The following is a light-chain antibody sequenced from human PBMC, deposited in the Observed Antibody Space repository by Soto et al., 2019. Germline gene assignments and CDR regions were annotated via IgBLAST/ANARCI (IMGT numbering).Light chain of an antibody. CDR1: SSNIGSNT. CDR2: STS. CDR3: AAWDDRLDVYV. J-gene: IGLJ1*01. V-gene: IGLV1-44*01. Sequence: QSALTQPPSASGTPGQIVAISCSGSSSNIGSNTVAWYQQLPGTAPKLLIYSTSQRSSGVPGRFSGSKSGASASLSISGLQSEDEADYCCAAWDDRLDVYVFGTGTKVTVL.